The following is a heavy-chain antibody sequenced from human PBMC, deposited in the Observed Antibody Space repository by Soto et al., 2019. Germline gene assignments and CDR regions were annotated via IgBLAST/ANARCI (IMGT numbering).Heavy chain of an antibody. CDR3: ARVVPGAEAWFGP. V-gene: IGHV1-18*01. Sequence: ASVKVSCKTSGYTFSNYGITWVRQAPGQPLGWLGWISLYSDGTNYAQKFQGRVTMTTDTSTTTAYMELRSLRSDDTAVYYCARVVPGAEAWFGPWGQGTLVTVSS. J-gene: IGHJ5*02. D-gene: IGHD2-2*01. CDR2: ISLYSDGT. CDR1: GYTFSNYG.